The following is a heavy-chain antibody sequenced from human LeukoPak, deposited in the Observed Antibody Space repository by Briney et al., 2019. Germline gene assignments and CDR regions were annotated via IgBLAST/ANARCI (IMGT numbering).Heavy chain of an antibody. CDR1: GYSFTSYW. CDR2: IYPGDSDT. Sequence: GESLKISCKGSGYSFTSYWIGWVRQMPGKGLEWMGIIYPGDSDTRYSPSFQGQVTISADKSISTAYLQWSSLKASDTAMYYCARRSIVARPGYNWFDPWGQGTLVTVSS. D-gene: IGHD6-6*01. V-gene: IGHV5-51*01. J-gene: IGHJ5*02. CDR3: ARRSIVARPGYNWFDP.